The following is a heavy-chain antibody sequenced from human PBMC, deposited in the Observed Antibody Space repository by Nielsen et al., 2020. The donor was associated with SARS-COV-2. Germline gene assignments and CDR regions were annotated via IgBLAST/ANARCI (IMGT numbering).Heavy chain of an antibody. CDR3: AREDSWELLRTYDALDI. Sequence: GGSLTLSCAASGFTFSSFAMHWVRQAPGKGLEWVAVISFDGSDDYSADSVKGRFTISRDNAKNTLYLQMTSLRTEDTAVYYCAREDSWELLRTYDALDIWGQGTMISVSS. CDR2: ISFDGSDD. D-gene: IGHD1-26*01. V-gene: IGHV3-30-3*01. J-gene: IGHJ3*02. CDR1: GFTFSSFA.